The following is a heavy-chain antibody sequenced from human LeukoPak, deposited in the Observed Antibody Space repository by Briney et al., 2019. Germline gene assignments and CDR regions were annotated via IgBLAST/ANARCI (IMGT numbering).Heavy chain of an antibody. V-gene: IGHV3-30*18. CDR1: GFTFNTYG. J-gene: IGHJ4*02. CDR3: AKAAYCTSTSCHFSGYAQRPLDS. D-gene: IGHD2-2*01. Sequence: GGSLRLSCVASGFTFNTYGMHWVRQAPGKGLEWVAGISKDGSSKDYADSVKGRFTNSRDNSKNTMYLQMNSLRVEDTSVYYCAKAAYCTSTSCHFSGYAQRPLDSWGQGTLVTVSS. CDR2: ISKDGSSK.